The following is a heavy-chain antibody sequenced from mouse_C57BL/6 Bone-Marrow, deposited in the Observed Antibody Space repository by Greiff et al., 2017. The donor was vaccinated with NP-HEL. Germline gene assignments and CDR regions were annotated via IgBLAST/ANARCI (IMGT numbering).Heavy chain of an antibody. Sequence: VQLQQPGAELVMPGASVKLSCKASGYTFTSYWMHWVKQRPGQGLEWIGEIDPSDSYTNYNQKFKGKSTLTVDKSSSTAYMQLSSLTSEDSAVYYCARHYYGNSSFAYWGQGTLVTVSA. CDR2: IDPSDSYT. CDR3: ARHYYGNSSFAY. J-gene: IGHJ3*01. V-gene: IGHV1-69*01. CDR1: GYTFTSYW. D-gene: IGHD1-1*01.